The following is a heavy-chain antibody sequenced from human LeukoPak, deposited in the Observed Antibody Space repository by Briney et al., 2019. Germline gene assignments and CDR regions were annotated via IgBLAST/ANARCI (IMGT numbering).Heavy chain of an antibody. CDR2: IYYSGST. CDR1: GGSISSSSYY. J-gene: IGHJ4*02. CDR3: ARGGSWYPFDY. V-gene: IGHV4-39*07. Sequence: KPSETLSLTCTVSGGSISSSSYYWGWIRQPPGKGLEWIGSIYYSGSTNYNPSLKSRVTISVDTSKNQFSLKLSSVTAADTAVYYCARGGSWYPFDYWGQGTLVTVSS. D-gene: IGHD6-13*01.